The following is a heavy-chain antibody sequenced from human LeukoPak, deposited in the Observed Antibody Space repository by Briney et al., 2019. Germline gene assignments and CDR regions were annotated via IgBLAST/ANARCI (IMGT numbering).Heavy chain of an antibody. CDR2: IYYSGST. D-gene: IGHD6-13*01. V-gene: IGHV4-59*01. J-gene: IGHJ5*02. CDR3: ASNSSRLTS. CDR1: GGSISSYY. Sequence: SETLSLTCTVSGGSISSYYWSWIRQPPGKGLEWIGYIYYSGSTNYNPSLKSRVTISVDTSKNQFSLKLSSVTAADTAVYYCASNSSRLTSWGQGTLVTVSS.